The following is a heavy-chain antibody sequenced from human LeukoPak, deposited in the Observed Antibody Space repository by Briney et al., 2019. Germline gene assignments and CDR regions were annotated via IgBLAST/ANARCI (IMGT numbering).Heavy chain of an antibody. CDR2: IRYDGSNK. V-gene: IGHV3-30*02. J-gene: IGHJ4*02. CDR1: GFTFSSYG. D-gene: IGHD2-21*02. Sequence: GGSLRLSCAASGFTFSSYGMHWVRQAPGKGLEWVAFIRYDGSNKYYADSVKGRFTISRDNSKNTLYLQMNSLRAEDTAVYYCARIFVVVTATNHFDYWGQGTLVTVSS. CDR3: ARIFVVVTATNHFDY.